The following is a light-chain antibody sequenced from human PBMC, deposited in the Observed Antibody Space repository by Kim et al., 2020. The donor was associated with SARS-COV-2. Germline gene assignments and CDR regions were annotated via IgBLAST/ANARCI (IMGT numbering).Light chain of an antibody. CDR3: QQVNSYPFT. Sequence: AHVGDRVTIPCRASQDISGSLVWYQQKPGKAPKVFIYAASTLQSGVPSRFSGSGSGAEFTLTITSLQPEDFATYHCQQVNSYPFTFGPGTKVDIK. V-gene: IGKV1-9*01. J-gene: IGKJ3*01. CDR2: AAS. CDR1: QDISGS.